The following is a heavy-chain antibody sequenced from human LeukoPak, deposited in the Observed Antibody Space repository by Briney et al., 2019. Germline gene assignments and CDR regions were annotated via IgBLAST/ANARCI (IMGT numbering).Heavy chain of an antibody. D-gene: IGHD6-19*01. J-gene: IGHJ4*02. CDR1: GFTFNSYA. Sequence: GGSLRLSCAASGFTFNSYAMHWVRQAPGKGLEWVAVISFDGSDEYYTDSVKGRFTISRDNSNNTLYLEMNSLRTKDTAVYYCARARAGILDYWGQGTLVTVSS. V-gene: IGHV3-30*04. CDR3: ARARAGILDY. CDR2: ISFDGSDE.